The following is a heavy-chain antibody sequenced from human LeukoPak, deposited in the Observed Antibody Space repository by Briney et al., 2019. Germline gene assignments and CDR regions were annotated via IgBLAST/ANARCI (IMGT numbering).Heavy chain of an antibody. D-gene: IGHD6-13*01. V-gene: IGHV4-39*07. CDR3: ARVPIAAAGTCWFDP. J-gene: IGHJ5*02. CDR1: GASISSSSYY. CDR2: IYYSGST. Sequence: SETLSLTCTVSGASISSSSYYWGWIRQPPGKGLEWIGTIYYSGSTYHNPSLKSRVTISVDTSKNQFSLKLSSVTAADTAVYYCARVPIAAAGTCWFDPWGQGTLVTVSS.